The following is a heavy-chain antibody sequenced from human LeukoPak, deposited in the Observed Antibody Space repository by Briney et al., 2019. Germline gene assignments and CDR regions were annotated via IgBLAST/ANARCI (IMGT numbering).Heavy chain of an antibody. CDR3: ARDRNYYDSSRRETDAFDI. CDR2: IIPIFGTA. CDR1: GGTFGSYA. Sequence: ASVKVSCKASGGTFGSYAISWVRQAPGQGLEWMGGIIPIFGTANYAQKFQGRVTITADKSTSTAYMELSSLRSEDTAVYYCARDRNYYDSSRRETDAFDIWGQGTMVTVSS. D-gene: IGHD3-22*01. V-gene: IGHV1-69*06. J-gene: IGHJ3*02.